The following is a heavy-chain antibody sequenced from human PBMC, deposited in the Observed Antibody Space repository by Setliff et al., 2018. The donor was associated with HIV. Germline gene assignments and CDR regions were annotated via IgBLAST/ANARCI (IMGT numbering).Heavy chain of an antibody. D-gene: IGHD2-8*02. J-gene: IGHJ5*02. V-gene: IGHV1-2*02. Sequence: ASVKVSCKTSGYLFSGYYLHWLRRAPGQGLEWMGWINYSNGDTKYAENFQGRVTMTRDTSTSTVYMDLNRLTYDDTAVYYCALANIVSTAWWNHWGRGTLVTVSS. CDR1: GYLFSGYY. CDR3: ALANIVSTAWWNH. CDR2: INYSNGDT.